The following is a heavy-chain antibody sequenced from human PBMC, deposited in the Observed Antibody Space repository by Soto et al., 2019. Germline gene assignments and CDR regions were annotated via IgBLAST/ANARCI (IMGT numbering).Heavy chain of an antibody. CDR1: GGSISSAAYC. CDR3: ARGPSGDKVDY. D-gene: IGHD7-27*01. J-gene: IGHJ4*02. CDR2: IYDGGTT. V-gene: IGHV4-30-4*01. Sequence: QVQLQESGPRLVSPSQTLSLTCTVSGGSISSAAYCWSWIRQSPDKGLEWIGHIYDGGTTYSSPSLKGRVTISADTSETQFSLTLNSVSAAATAVYYCARGPSGDKVDYWGQGIQVTVSS.